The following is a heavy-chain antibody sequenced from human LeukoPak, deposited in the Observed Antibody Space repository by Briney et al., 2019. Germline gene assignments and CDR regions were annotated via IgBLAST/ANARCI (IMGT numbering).Heavy chain of an antibody. V-gene: IGHV4-34*01. CDR3: ARGRFQNYYYYYMDV. CDR2: INHSGST. J-gene: IGHJ6*03. CDR1: GGSFSGYY. Sequence: PSQTLSLTCAVYGGSFSGYYWSWIRQPPGKGLEWNGEINHSGSTNYNPSLKSRVTISVDTSKNQFSLKLSSVTAADTAVYYCARGRFQNYYYYYMDVWGKGTTVTVSS.